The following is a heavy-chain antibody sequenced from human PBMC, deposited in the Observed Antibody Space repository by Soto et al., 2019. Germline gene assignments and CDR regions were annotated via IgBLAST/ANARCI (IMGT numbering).Heavy chain of an antibody. D-gene: IGHD2-15*01. CDR2: MNPNSGNT. Sequence: WASVKVSCKASGYTFTSYDINWVRQATGQGLEWMGWMNPNSGNTGYAQKFQGRVTMTRNTSISTAYMELSSLRSEDTAVYYCARGNFVYCSGGSCFYPAFDIWGQGTMVTVSS. CDR3: ARGNFVYCSGGSCFYPAFDI. CDR1: GYTFTSYD. V-gene: IGHV1-8*01. J-gene: IGHJ3*02.